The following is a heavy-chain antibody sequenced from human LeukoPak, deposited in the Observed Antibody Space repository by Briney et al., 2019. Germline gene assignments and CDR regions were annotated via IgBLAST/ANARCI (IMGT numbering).Heavy chain of an antibody. J-gene: IGHJ5*02. CDR3: ARHPFVVVINH. CDR1: GGSISSSSYY. D-gene: IGHD2-21*01. V-gene: IGHV4-39*01. Sequence: PSETLSLTCTVSGGSISSSSYYWGWIRQPPGKGLEWIGSIYYSGSTYYNPSLKSRVTISVDTSKNQFSLKLSSVTAADTAVYYCARHPFVVVINHWGQGTLVTVSS. CDR2: IYYSGST.